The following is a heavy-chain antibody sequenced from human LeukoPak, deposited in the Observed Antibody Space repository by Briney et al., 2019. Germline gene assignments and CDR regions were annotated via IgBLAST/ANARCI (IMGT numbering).Heavy chain of an antibody. CDR3: AREQSSVYGMDV. V-gene: IGHV1-46*01. J-gene: IGHJ6*02. CDR1: GYTFTSYY. D-gene: IGHD1-26*01. Sequence: ASVTVSCKASGYTFTSYYMHRVRQAPGQGLEWMGIINPSGGSTSYAQKFQGRVTMTRGTSTSTVYMELSSLRSEDTAVYYCAREQSSVYGMDVCGQGTTVTVSS. CDR2: INPSGGST.